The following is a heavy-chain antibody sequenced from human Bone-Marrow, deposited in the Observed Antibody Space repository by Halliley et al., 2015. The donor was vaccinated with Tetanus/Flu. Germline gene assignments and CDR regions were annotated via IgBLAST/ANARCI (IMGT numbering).Heavy chain of an antibody. J-gene: IGHJ6*02. CDR3: AKGVDV. Sequence: PGKGLVWVSRINNDGTTTTYADSVKGRFTISRDNAKNTLYLQMHNLGVEDTAVYYCAKGVDVWGQGTSVTVSS. V-gene: IGHV3-74*01. CDR2: INNDGTTT.